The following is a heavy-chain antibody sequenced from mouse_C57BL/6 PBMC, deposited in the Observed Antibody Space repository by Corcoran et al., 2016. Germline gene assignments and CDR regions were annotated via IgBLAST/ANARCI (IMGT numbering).Heavy chain of an antibody. Sequence: DVQLQESGPGLVKPSQSLSLTCSVTGYSITSGYYWNWIRQFPGNKLEWMGYISYDGSNNYNPSLKNRISITRDTSKNQFFLKLNSVTTEDTATYYCAGGTTVVDGYWGQGTTLTVSS. CDR1: GYSITSGYY. CDR2: ISYDGSN. V-gene: IGHV3-6*01. CDR3: AGGTTVVDGY. D-gene: IGHD1-1*01. J-gene: IGHJ2*01.